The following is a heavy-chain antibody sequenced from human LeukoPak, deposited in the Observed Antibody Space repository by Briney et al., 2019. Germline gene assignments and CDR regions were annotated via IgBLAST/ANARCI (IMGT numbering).Heavy chain of an antibody. CDR3: ARSAYYDSSGSNWFDP. D-gene: IGHD3-22*01. CDR1: GGSISSGGYY. Sequence: SETLSLTCTVSGGSISSGGYYWSWIRQHPGKGLEWIGYIYYSGSTYYNPSLKSRVTISVDTSKNQFPLKLSSVTAADTAVYYCARSAYYDSSGSNWFDPWGQGTLVTVSS. V-gene: IGHV4-31*03. CDR2: IYYSGST. J-gene: IGHJ5*02.